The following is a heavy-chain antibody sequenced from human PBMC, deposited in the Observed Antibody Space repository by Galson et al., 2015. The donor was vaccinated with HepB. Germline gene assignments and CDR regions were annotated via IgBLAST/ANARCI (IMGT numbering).Heavy chain of an antibody. CDR2: IDSSDSYI. CDR3: ARLSTVGGYYYSMDV. CDR1: GYSFTSYW. D-gene: IGHD2-8*02. Sequence: QSGAEVKKPGESLRISCKGFGYSFTSYWISWVRQMPGKGLEWMGRIDSSDSYINYSPSFQGHVTISADKSISTAYLQWSLKASDTAIYYCARLSTVGGYYYSMDVWGQGTTVIVSS. J-gene: IGHJ6*02. V-gene: IGHV5-10-1*01.